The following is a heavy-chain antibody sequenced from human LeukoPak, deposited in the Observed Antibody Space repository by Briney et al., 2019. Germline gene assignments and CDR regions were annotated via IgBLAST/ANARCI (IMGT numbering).Heavy chain of an antibody. J-gene: IGHJ4*02. Sequence: GGSLRLSCAASGFTFSSYAMSWVRQAPGMGLEWVSAISGSGGSTYYADSVKGRFTISRDNSKNTLYLQMNSLRAEDTAVYYCAKGTPTAHDSSGYYYEFWGQGTLVTVSS. CDR1: GFTFSSYA. D-gene: IGHD3-22*01. CDR3: AKGTPTAHDSSGYYYEF. CDR2: ISGSGGST. V-gene: IGHV3-23*01.